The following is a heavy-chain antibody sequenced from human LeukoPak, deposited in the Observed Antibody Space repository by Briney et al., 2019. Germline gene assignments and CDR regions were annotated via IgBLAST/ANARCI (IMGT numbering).Heavy chain of an antibody. Sequence: SLRLSCAASGFTFSSYEMNWVRQAPGKGLEWVGFIRSKGYGGTTEYAASVKGRFTISRDDSKSIAYLQMNSLKTDDTAVCYCSCGSSSSGWYDPYYFDYWGQGTLVTVSS. CDR2: IRSKGYGGTT. CDR3: SCGSSSSGWYDPYYFDY. CDR1: GFTFSSYE. D-gene: IGHD6-19*01. J-gene: IGHJ4*02. V-gene: IGHV3-49*04.